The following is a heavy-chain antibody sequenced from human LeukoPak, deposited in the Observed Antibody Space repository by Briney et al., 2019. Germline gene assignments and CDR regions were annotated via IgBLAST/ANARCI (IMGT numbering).Heavy chain of an antibody. V-gene: IGHV6-1*01. CDR3: ARGIVATYYYYMDV. Sequence: SQTLSLTCAISGDSGSSNSAAWNWISQSALRGLAWLGRTYYRSKWYNDYAVSVKSRITINPDTSKNQFSLQLNSVTPEDTAVYYCARGIVATYYYYMDVWGKGTTVTVSS. D-gene: IGHD5-12*01. CDR2: TYYRSKWYN. CDR1: GDSGSSNSAA. J-gene: IGHJ6*03.